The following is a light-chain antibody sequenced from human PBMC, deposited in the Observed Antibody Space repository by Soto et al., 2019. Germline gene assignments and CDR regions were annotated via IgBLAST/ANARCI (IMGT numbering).Light chain of an antibody. Sequence: QSALTQPPSASGSPGQSVTISCTGTSSDVGGHYFVSWYQQHPGKAPKLMIYEVSKRPSGVPDRFSGSKSGNMASLTVSGLQAEDEADYYCTSFAGRDTVYVFGTGTKLTVL. V-gene: IGLV2-8*01. CDR2: EVS. J-gene: IGLJ1*01. CDR3: TSFAGRDTVYV. CDR1: SSDVGGHYF.